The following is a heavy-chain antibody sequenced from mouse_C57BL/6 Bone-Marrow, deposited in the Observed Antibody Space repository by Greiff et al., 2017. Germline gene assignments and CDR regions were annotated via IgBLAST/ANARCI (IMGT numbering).Heavy chain of an antibody. D-gene: IGHD1-1*01. V-gene: IGHV14-3*01. CDR1: GFNIKNTY. J-gene: IGHJ2*01. Sequence: VQLQQSVAELVRPGASVKLSCTASGFNIKNTYMHWVKQRPEQGLEWIGRIDPANGNTKYAPKFQGKATITADTSANTAYLQLSSLTSEDTASYYFARIYYYGVYYFDYWGQGTTLTVSS. CDR2: IDPANGNT. CDR3: ARIYYYGVYYFDY.